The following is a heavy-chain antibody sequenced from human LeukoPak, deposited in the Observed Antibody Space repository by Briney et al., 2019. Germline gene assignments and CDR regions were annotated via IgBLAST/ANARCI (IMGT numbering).Heavy chain of an antibody. V-gene: IGHV3-30*02. CDR1: GFTFSSYG. J-gene: IGHJ4*02. Sequence: GGSLRLSCAASGFTFSSYGMHWVRQAPGKGLEWVAFIRYDGSNKYYADSVKGRFTISRDNSKDTLYLQMGSLRAEDMAVYYCARDSGRWLQFRFDYWGQGTLVTVSS. CDR3: ARDSGRWLQFRFDY. CDR2: IRYDGSNK. D-gene: IGHD5-24*01.